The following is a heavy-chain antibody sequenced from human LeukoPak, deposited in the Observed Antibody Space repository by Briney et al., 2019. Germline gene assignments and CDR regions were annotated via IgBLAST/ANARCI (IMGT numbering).Heavy chain of an antibody. CDR3: ARVEDYYYYMDV. D-gene: IGHD1-1*01. V-gene: IGHV3-64*01. CDR1: GFTSSSCA. CDR2: ISSNGGST. J-gene: IGHJ6*03. Sequence: GGSLRPSCAASGFTSSSCAMHWVRQAPGRGLEYVSAISSNGGSTYYANSVKGRFTVSRDNSKNTLYLQMGSLRAEDMAVYYCARVEDYYYYMDVWGKGTTVTVSS.